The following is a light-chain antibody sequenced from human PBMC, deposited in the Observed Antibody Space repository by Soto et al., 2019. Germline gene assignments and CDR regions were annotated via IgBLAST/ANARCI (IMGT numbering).Light chain of an antibody. CDR3: QQSYSTPIT. J-gene: IGKJ5*01. CDR1: QSVDNY. V-gene: IGKV3-11*01. CDR2: DVS. Sequence: PGERATLSCRASQSVDNYLAWYQQKPGQAPRLLIYDVSNRATGIPARFSGSGSGTDFTLTISSLQPEDFATYYCQQSYSTPITFGQRTRLEIK.